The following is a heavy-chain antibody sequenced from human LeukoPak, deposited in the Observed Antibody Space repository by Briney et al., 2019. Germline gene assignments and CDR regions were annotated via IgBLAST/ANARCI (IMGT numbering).Heavy chain of an antibody. CDR3: AREGYYGSGSNWFDP. V-gene: IGHV4-59*01. CDR2: IYYSGST. CDR1: GGSISNSY. J-gene: IGHJ5*02. Sequence: KPSETLSLTCTVSGGSISNSYWTWIRQPPGKGLEWIGHIYYSGSTNYNPSLKSRVTISVDTSKNQFSLKLTSVNAADTAVYYCAREGYYGSGSNWFDPWGQGTLVTVSS. D-gene: IGHD3-10*01.